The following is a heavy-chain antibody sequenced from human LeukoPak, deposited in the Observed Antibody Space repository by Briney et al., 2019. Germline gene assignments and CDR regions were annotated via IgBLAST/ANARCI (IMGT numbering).Heavy chain of an antibody. Sequence: SQTLSLTCTVSGDSISSGDYYWSWIRQPARKGLEWIGRISSSGSTNYNPSLKSRVTISVDTSKNQFSLKLSSVTAADTAVYFCARGPYSYDSSGAFDIWGQGTMVTVSS. CDR3: ARGPYSYDSSGAFDI. V-gene: IGHV4-61*02. CDR2: ISSSGST. D-gene: IGHD3-22*01. CDR1: GDSISSGDYY. J-gene: IGHJ3*02.